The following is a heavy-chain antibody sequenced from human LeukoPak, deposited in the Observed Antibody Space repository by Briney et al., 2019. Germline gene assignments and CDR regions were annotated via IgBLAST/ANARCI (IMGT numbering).Heavy chain of an antibody. CDR3: VTAGYSSGWYDGYYYYGMDV. D-gene: IGHD6-19*01. V-gene: IGHV1-24*01. CDR2: FDPEHGET. J-gene: IGHJ6*04. Sequence: GSSVNFSCKVSGYTLTVLSLLCVLQAPGKGLKSRGGFDPEHGETIYAQKSQGRVTMTEDTSTDTPHMELSGVRSEDTAVYYCVTAGYSSGWYDGYYYYGMDVWGKGTTVSVS. CDR1: GYTLTVLS.